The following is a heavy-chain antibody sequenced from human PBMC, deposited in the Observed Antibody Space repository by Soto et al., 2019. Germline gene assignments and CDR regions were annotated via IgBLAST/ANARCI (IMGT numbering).Heavy chain of an antibody. CDR2: TRNKANSYTT. Sequence: GGSLRLSCAASGFTFSDHYMDWVRQAPGKGLEWVGRTRNKANSYTTEYAASVKGRFTISRDDSKNSLYLQMNSLKTEDTAVYYCARESVVPADPHFDYWGQGTLVTVSS. J-gene: IGHJ4*02. CDR1: GFTFSDHY. V-gene: IGHV3-72*01. CDR3: ARESVVPADPHFDY. D-gene: IGHD2-2*01.